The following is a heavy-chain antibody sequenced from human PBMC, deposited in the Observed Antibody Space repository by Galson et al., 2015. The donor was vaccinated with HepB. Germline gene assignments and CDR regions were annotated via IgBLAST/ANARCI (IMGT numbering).Heavy chain of an antibody. Sequence: SVKVSCKASGYTFTDYGISWVRQAPGQGLEWMGWISDYHDDTNYAQKVQGRVTMTIDTSTGTAYMELRNLRSDDTAVYYCARDYLPAAGRWHFDLWGRGTLVTVSS. D-gene: IGHD6-13*01. CDR3: ARDYLPAAGRWHFDL. CDR1: GYTFTDYG. J-gene: IGHJ2*01. V-gene: IGHV1-18*04. CDR2: ISDYHDDT.